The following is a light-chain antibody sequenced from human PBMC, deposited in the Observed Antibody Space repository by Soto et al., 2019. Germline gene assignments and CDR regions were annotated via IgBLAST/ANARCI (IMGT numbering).Light chain of an antibody. CDR1: SSDFGSYNL. Sequence: QSVLTQPASVSGSPGQSITISCTGTSSDFGSYNLVSWYQQHPGKAPKLMIYDVRNRPSGISNRFSGSKSGNTASLTISGLQAEDEADYYCSPYTTSSTLYVFGTGTKVTVL. V-gene: IGLV2-14*02. CDR2: DVR. J-gene: IGLJ1*01. CDR3: SPYTTSSTLYV.